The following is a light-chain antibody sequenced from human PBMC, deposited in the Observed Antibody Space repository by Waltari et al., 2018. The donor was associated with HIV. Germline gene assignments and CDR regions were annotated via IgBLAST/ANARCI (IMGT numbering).Light chain of an antibody. CDR1: QSVTTY. CDR2: GAS. Sequence: EIVLTQSPGTLSLSPGERDTLSCRASQSVTTYLAWYQQKPGQAPRLLIYGASSRATGIPDRFSGSGSGTDFTLTISRLEPEDFAMFYCQQYAGSPLTFGGGTKVEIK. V-gene: IGKV3-20*01. J-gene: IGKJ4*01. CDR3: QQYAGSPLT.